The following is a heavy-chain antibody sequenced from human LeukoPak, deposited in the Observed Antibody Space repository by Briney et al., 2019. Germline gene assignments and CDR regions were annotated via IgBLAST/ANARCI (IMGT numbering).Heavy chain of an antibody. Sequence: GASVKVSCKASGYTFTGYYMHWVRQAPGQGLEWMGWINPNSGGTNYAQKFQGRVTMTRDTSISTAYMELSRLRSDDTAVYYCARDPPYYYGSGSYPGYWGQGTLVTVSS. CDR3: ARDPPYYYGSGSYPGY. CDR2: INPNSGGT. D-gene: IGHD3-10*01. CDR1: GYTFTGYY. J-gene: IGHJ4*02. V-gene: IGHV1-2*02.